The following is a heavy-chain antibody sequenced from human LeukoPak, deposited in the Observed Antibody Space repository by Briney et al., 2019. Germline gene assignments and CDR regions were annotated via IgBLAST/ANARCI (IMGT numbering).Heavy chain of an antibody. Sequence: SETLSLTCTVSGGSISSSSYYWGWIRQPPGTGLEWIGSIYYSGSTYYNPSLKSRVTISVDTSKNQFSLKLSSVTAADTAVYNCASLGGENYQLLSRHAYWGQGTLVTVSS. V-gene: IGHV4-39*01. J-gene: IGHJ4*02. CDR1: GGSISSSSYY. CDR2: IYYSGST. CDR3: ASLGGENYQLLSRHAY. D-gene: IGHD2-2*01.